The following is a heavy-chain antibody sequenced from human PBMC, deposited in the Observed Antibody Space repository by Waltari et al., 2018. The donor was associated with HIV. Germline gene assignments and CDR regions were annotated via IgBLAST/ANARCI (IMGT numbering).Heavy chain of an antibody. V-gene: IGHV3-30*18. CDR1: GFTFSLYG. J-gene: IGHJ6*02. D-gene: IGHD3-3*01. CDR2: IAYDGSNK. CDR3: AKDYDFWSGYDYYYYGMDV. Sequence: QVQLVESGGGVVQPGRSLRPACAASGFTFSLYGLHWVRQAPRRGEEWVAVIAYDGSNKYYADSVKGRFTISRDNSKNTLYLQMNSLRAEDTAVYYCAKDYDFWSGYDYYYYGMDVWGQGTTVTVSS.